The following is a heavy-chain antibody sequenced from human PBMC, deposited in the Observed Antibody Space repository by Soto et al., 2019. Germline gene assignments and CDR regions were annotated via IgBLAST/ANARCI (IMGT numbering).Heavy chain of an antibody. J-gene: IGHJ6*02. V-gene: IGHV4-31*03. D-gene: IGHD3-10*01. CDR2: IYYSGST. CDR1: GGSISSGGYY. Sequence: QVQLQESGPGLVKPSQTLSLTCTVSGGSISSGGYYWSWIRQHPGKGLEWIGYIYYSGSTYYNPSLKSRVTISVDTSKNQFALKLSSVTAADTAGYYCGRAYVSGYMDVWGQGTTVTVAS. CDR3: GRAYVSGYMDV.